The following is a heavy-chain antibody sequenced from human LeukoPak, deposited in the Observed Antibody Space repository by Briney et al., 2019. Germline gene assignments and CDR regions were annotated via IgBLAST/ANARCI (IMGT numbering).Heavy chain of an antibody. CDR1: GASVSGSPYY. CDR3: ARGLWFGDENPPYFDY. J-gene: IGHJ4*02. CDR2: IYSSGST. V-gene: IGHV4-39*07. Sequence: SETLSLTCTVSGASVSGSPYYWGWIRQPPGKGLEWIGSIYSSGSTYYNASLQSRVTISVDTSKNQFSLKLSSVTAADTALYYCARGLWFGDENPPYFDYWGQGTLVTVSS. D-gene: IGHD3-10*01.